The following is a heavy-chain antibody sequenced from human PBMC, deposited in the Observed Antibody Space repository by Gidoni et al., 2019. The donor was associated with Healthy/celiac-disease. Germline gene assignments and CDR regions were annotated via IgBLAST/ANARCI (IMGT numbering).Heavy chain of an antibody. CDR1: GFPFSSYA. CDR3: AKEWALYYYYYGMDV. CDR2: ISGSGGST. Sequence: EVQLLESGGGLVQPGGSLRLSCAASGFPFSSYAMSWVRQAPGKGLEWFSAISGSGGSTYYADSVKGRFTISRDNSKNTLYLQMNSLRAEDTAVYYCAKEWALYYYYYGMDVWGQGTTVTVSS. J-gene: IGHJ6*02. V-gene: IGHV3-23*01.